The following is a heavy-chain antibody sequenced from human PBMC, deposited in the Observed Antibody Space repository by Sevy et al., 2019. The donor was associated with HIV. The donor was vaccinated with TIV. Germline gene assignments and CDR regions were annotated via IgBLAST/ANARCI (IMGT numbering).Heavy chain of an antibody. Sequence: ASVKVSCKASGYTFTGYYMHWVRQAPGQGLEWMGRINPNSGGTNYAQKFQGRVTMTRDTSISTAYMELGRLRSDDTAVYYCARAFHLGELSLNWGQGTLVTVSS. CDR2: INPNSGGT. D-gene: IGHD3-16*02. V-gene: IGHV1-2*06. CDR3: ARAFHLGELSLN. J-gene: IGHJ4*02. CDR1: GYTFTGYY.